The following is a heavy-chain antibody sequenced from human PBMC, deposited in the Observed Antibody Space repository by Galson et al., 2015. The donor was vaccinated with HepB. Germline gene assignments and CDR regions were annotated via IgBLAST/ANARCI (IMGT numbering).Heavy chain of an antibody. J-gene: IGHJ4*02. CDR3: AREWLRGDGYNFDY. Sequence: SLRLSCAASGFTFSNAWMNWVRQAPGKGLEWVSVIYSGGSTYYADSVKGRFTISRDNSKNTLYLQMNSLRAEDTAVYYCAREWLRGDGYNFDYWGQGTLVTVSS. D-gene: IGHD5-24*01. CDR1: GFTFSNAW. CDR2: IYSGGST. V-gene: IGHV3-66*01.